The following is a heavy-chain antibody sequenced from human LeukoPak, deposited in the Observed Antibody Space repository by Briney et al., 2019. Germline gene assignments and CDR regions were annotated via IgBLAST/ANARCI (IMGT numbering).Heavy chain of an antibody. CDR2: IYYSGST. Sequence: SETLSLIYTVSGGSISSHYWSWIRQPPGKGLEWIGYIYYSGSTNYNPSLKSRVTISVDTSKNQFSLKLSSVTAADTAVYYCARASSGSYSYYYYYMVVWGKGTTVTVSS. J-gene: IGHJ6*03. CDR3: ARASSGSYSYYYYYMVV. CDR1: GGSISSHY. V-gene: IGHV4-59*11. D-gene: IGHD1-26*01.